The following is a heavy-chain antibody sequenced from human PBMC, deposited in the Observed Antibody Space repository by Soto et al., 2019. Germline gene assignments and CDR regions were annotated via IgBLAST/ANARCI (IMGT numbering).Heavy chain of an antibody. CDR3: ARDRTGSSYDAFNI. CDR1: GGSISSYY. V-gene: IGHV4-4*07. J-gene: IGHJ3*02. Sequence: PSETLSLTCTVSGGSISSYYWSWIRQPAGKGLEWIGRIYTSGSTNYNPSLKSRVTMSVDTSKNQFSLKLSSVTAADTAVYYCARDRTGSSYDAFNIWGQGTMVTVSS. D-gene: IGHD3-9*01. CDR2: IYTSGST.